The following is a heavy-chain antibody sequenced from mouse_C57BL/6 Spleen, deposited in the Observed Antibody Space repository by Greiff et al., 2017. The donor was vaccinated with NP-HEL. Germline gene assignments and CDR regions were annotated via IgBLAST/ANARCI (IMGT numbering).Heavy chain of an antibody. D-gene: IGHD2-4*01. CDR3: AREGLGLRRDWYFDV. J-gene: IGHJ1*03. CDR1: GYAFSSSW. Sequence: QVQLKESGPELVKPGASVKISCKASGYAFSSSWMNWVKQRPGKGLEWIGRIYPGDGDTNYIGKFKGKATLTADKSSSTAYMQLSRLTSEDSAVYFCAREGLGLRRDWYFDVWGTGTTVTVSS. V-gene: IGHV1-82*01. CDR2: IYPGDGDT.